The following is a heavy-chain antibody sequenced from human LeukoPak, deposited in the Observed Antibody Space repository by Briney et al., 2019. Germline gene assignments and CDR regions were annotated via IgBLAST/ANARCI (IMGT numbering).Heavy chain of an antibody. CDR2: ISWNSGSI. D-gene: IGHD3-9*01. Sequence: GRSLRLSCAASGFTFDDYAMHWVRQAPGKGLEWVSGISWNSGSIGYADSVKGRFTISRDNAKNSLYLQMNSLRAEDTALYYCAKWGDFDILTGPRTHYFDYWGQGTLVTVSS. V-gene: IGHV3-9*01. CDR1: GFTFDDYA. J-gene: IGHJ4*02. CDR3: AKWGDFDILTGPRTHYFDY.